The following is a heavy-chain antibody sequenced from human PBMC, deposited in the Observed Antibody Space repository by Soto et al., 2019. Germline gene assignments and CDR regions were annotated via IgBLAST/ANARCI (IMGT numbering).Heavy chain of an antibody. D-gene: IGHD3-16*02. J-gene: IGHJ6*02. CDR1: GFTFSSYS. CDR2: ISSSSSYI. Sequence: GGSLRLSCAASGFTFSSYSMNWVRQAPGKGLEWVSSISSSSSYIYYADSVKGRFTISRDNAKNSLYLQMNSLRAEDTAVYYCARDGLGELSSYVHGMDVWGQGTTVTVS. CDR3: ARDGLGELSSYVHGMDV. V-gene: IGHV3-21*01.